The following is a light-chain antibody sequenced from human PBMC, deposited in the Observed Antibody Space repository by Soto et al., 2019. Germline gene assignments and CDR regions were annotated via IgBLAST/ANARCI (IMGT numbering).Light chain of an antibody. CDR3: QQRSNWPLT. CDR2: DAS. CDR1: QNIDSY. V-gene: IGKV3-11*01. Sequence: EIVLTQSPATLSLSPGERATLSCRASQNIDSYLNWFQQRPGQAPRLLIYDASTRATGVPATFSGSGSGTEFTLTISSLEPEDFAVYYCQQRSNWPLTFCGGTKVEIK. J-gene: IGKJ4*01.